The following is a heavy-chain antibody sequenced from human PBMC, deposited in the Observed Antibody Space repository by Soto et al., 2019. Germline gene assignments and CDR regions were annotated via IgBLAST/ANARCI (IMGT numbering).Heavy chain of an antibody. V-gene: IGHV4-59*01. J-gene: IGHJ4*02. CDR2: IYYSGST. D-gene: IGHD3-3*01. Sequence: SETLSLTCTVSGGSISSYYWSWIRQPPGKGLEWIGYIYYSGSTNYNPSLKSRVTISVDTSKNQFSLKLSSVTAADTAVYYCARGTRQGGLEWLSPGFDYWGQGTLVTVSS. CDR3: ARGTRQGGLEWLSPGFDY. CDR1: GGSISSYY.